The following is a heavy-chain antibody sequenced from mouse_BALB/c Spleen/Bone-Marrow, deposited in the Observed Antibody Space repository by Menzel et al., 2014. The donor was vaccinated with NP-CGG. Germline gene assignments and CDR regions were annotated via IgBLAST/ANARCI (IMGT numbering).Heavy chain of an antibody. Sequence: LQQSGSELVRPGASVKLSCKASGYTFTSYWMHWVKQRHGQGLEWIGNIYPGSGSTNYDEKFKSKCTLTVDTSSSTAYMRLSSLTSEYSAVYYCTRGYYPYYYAMDYWGQGTSVTVSS. V-gene: IGHV1S22*01. CDR1: GYTFTSYW. CDR3: TRGYYPYYYAMDY. D-gene: IGHD2-3*01. CDR2: IYPGSGST. J-gene: IGHJ4*01.